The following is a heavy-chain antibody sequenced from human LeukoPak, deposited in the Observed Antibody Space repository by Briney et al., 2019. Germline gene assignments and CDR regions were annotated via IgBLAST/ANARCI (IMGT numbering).Heavy chain of an antibody. Sequence: SETRSLTCAVSGGSISSSRYYWAWIRQPPGKGLEWIGNIYYSGSTYYNPSLKSRVTISLDTSKNQFSLKLSSVTAADTAVYYCARRDIAARLNWFDPWGQAAPGSASS. D-gene: IGHD6-6*01. CDR2: IYYSGST. CDR1: GGSISSSRYY. CDR3: ARRDIAARLNWFDP. V-gene: IGHV4-39*01. J-gene: IGHJ5*02.